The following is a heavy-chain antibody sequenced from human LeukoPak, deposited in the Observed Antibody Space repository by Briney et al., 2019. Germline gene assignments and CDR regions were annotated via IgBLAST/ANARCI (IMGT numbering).Heavy chain of an antibody. CDR1: GFTFSSYA. D-gene: IGHD6-19*01. Sequence: GGSLRLSCAASGFTFSSYAMSWVRQAPGKGLEWVSIISGSGGSTYHADSVKGRFTISRDNSKNTLYLQMNSLRAEYTAVYYCAKDHSSGWRDFDYWGQGTLVTVSS. CDR3: AKDHSSGWRDFDY. CDR2: ISGSGGST. V-gene: IGHV3-23*01. J-gene: IGHJ4*02.